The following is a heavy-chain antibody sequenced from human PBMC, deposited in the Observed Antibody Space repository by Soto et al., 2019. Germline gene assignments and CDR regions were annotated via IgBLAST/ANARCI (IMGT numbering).Heavy chain of an antibody. D-gene: IGHD6-19*01. CDR2: FFIGGNT. V-gene: IGHV4-39*07. CDR1: GGSSSSRTYY. Sequence: PSETLALACAVSGGSSSSRTYYWGWMRQPTGKGLEWIASFFIGGNTYYNPSLKSRVTISVDTSKNQFSLKLSSVTAADTAVYYCVRSNDSRGRRFAYWGQGTPVPVSS. J-gene: IGHJ4*02. CDR3: VRSNDSRGRRFAY.